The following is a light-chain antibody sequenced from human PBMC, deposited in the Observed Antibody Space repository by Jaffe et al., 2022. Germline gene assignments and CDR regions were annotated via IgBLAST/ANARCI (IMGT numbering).Light chain of an antibody. Sequence: DIQMTQSPSSLSASVGDRVTITCRASQDISNSLAWYQQKPGKAPKLLLFAASRLESGVPSRFSGTGSGTDYTVIIDSLQPEDFATYYCQQYYSTSTTFGQGTKVEIK. J-gene: IGKJ1*01. CDR2: AAS. CDR3: QQYYSTSTT. V-gene: IGKV1-NL1*01. CDR1: QDISNS.